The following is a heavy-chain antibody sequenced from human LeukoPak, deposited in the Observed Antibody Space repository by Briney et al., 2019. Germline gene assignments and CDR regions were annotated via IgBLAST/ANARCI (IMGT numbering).Heavy chain of an antibody. Sequence: SETLSLTCAVSGYSISSGYYWGWIRPPPGKGLEWIGSIYHSGSTYYNPSLKSRVTISVNTSKNQFSLKLSSVTAADTAVYYCARLGGCDILTGYLYNWFDPWGQGTLVTVSS. J-gene: IGHJ5*02. CDR2: IYHSGST. CDR3: ARLGGCDILTGYLYNWFDP. D-gene: IGHD3-9*01. CDR1: GYSISSGYY. V-gene: IGHV4-38-2*01.